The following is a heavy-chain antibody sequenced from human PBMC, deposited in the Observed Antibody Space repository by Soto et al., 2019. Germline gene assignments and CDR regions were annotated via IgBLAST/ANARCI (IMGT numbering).Heavy chain of an antibody. Sequence: QVQLVESGGGVVQSGRSLRLSCAASGFTFSTYGMHWVRQAPGKGLEWVAVISYDGSNKYYEESVKGRFTISRDNSKDTLFLQMNSLRAEDTAVYYCAKIIRRYGSGYDYWGQGTLVTVSP. J-gene: IGHJ4*02. D-gene: IGHD3-10*01. CDR2: ISYDGSNK. CDR1: GFTFSTYG. V-gene: IGHV3-30*18. CDR3: AKIIRRYGSGYDY.